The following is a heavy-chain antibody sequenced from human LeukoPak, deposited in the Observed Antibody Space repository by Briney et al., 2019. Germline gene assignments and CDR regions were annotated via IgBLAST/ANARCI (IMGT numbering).Heavy chain of an antibody. CDR1: GYTFTSYA. D-gene: IGHD3-22*01. V-gene: IGHV1-3*01. J-gene: IGHJ4*02. CDR3: AREAESRDPNYYDSSGYGY. Sequence: GASVKVSCKASGYTFTSYAMHWVRQAPGQRLEWMGWINAGNGNTKYSQKFQGRVTITRDTSASTAYMELSSLRSEDTAVYYCAREAESRDPNYYDSSGYGYWGQGTLVTVSS. CDR2: INAGNGNT.